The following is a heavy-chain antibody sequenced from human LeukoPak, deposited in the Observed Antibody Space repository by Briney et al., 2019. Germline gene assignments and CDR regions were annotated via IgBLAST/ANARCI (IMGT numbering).Heavy chain of an antibody. D-gene: IGHD2-15*01. CDR2: IYSGDST. J-gene: IGHJ4*02. CDR3: ARDEGGYCSGGSCYPRWLD. CDR1: GFSVSSNY. Sequence: GGSLRLSCAASGFSVSSNYMSWVRQAPGKGLEWGSVIYSGDSTYYADSVKGRFAISRDNTNNALILQMNSLRVEDTAMYYCARDEGGYCSGGSCYPRWLDWGQGTLVTVSS. V-gene: IGHV3-66*01.